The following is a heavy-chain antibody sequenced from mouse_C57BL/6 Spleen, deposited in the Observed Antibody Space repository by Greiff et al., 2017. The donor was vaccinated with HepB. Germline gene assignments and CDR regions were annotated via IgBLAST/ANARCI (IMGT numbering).Heavy chain of an antibody. J-gene: IGHJ4*01. D-gene: IGHD1-1*01. Sequence: QVQLKESGPGLVAPSQSLSITCTVPGFSLTSYGVHWVRQPPGKGLEWLVVIWSDGSTTYNSALKSRLSISKDNSKSQVFLKMNSLQTDDTAMYYCARHGSSHGDYAMDYWGQGTSVTVSS. CDR1: GFSLTSYG. CDR2: IWSDGST. CDR3: ARHGSSHGDYAMDY. V-gene: IGHV2-6-1*01.